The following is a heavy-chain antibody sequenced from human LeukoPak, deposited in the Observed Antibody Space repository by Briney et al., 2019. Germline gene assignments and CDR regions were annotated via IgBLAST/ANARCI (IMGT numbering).Heavy chain of an antibody. J-gene: IGHJ4*02. Sequence: PGASVKVSCKASGYTFTSYGISWVRQAPGQGLEWMGWISAYNGNTNYAQKLQGRVTMTTDTSTSTAYMELRSLRSDDTAVYYCARVPPRNGGPPSYYFDYWGQGTLVTVSS. CDR1: GYTFTSYG. CDR2: ISAYNGNT. D-gene: IGHD4-23*01. CDR3: ARVPPRNGGPPSYYFDY. V-gene: IGHV1-18*01.